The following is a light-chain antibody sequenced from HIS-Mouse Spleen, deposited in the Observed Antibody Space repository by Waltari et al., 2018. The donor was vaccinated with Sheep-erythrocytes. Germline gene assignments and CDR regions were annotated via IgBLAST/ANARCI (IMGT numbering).Light chain of an antibody. CDR2: DVS. CDR3: CSYAGSYNHV. CDR1: SSDVGGYNY. Sequence: QSALTQPRSVSGSPGQSVTISRTGTSSDVGGYNYVSRYPQHPGKAPKLMIYDVSKRPSGVPDRFSGSKSGNTASLTISGLQAEDEADYYCCSYAGSYNHVFATGTKVTVL. J-gene: IGLJ1*01. V-gene: IGLV2-11*01.